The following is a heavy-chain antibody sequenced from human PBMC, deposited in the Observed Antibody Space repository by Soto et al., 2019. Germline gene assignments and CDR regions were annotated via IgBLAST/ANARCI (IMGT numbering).Heavy chain of an antibody. J-gene: IGHJ6*02. V-gene: IGHV3-74*03. Sequence: VQLVESGGGLVQPGGSLRLSCAASGFTFTSFWMHWVRQVPGKGLVWVSGINSEGSSTTYADSVEGRFTISRDNDENTLYRQKNRLRVKNTTVYYCARLLNYPRYYSGMDVWGQRTTVTVSS. CDR2: INSEGSST. CDR3: ARLLNYPRYYSGMDV. D-gene: IGHD2-8*01. CDR1: GFTFTSFW.